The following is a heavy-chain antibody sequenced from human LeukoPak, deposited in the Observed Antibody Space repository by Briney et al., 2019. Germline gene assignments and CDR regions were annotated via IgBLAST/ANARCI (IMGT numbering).Heavy chain of an antibody. D-gene: IGHD3-22*01. CDR3: ARRDSSGYYYRFDY. CDR1: GFTFSSYS. Sequence: PGGSLRLSCAASGFTFSSYSMNWVRQAPGKGLEWVSSISSSSSYIYYADSVKGRFTISRDNAKNSLYLQMNSLRAEDTAVYYCARRDSSGYYYRFDYWGQGTRVTVSS. CDR2: ISSSSSYI. V-gene: IGHV3-21*01. J-gene: IGHJ4*02.